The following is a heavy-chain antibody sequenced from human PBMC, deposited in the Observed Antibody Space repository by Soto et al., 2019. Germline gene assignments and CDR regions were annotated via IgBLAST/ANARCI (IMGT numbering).Heavy chain of an antibody. D-gene: IGHD6-19*01. Sequence: QLQLQESGSGLVKPSQTLALTCAVSGGSISSGGNSWSWIRQPPGKGLEWIGYIYHSGSTYYNPSHKRRATLSGDRSKNQFSLKLSTVAAADTAVYYCARAGGLGAVAVDYWGQGTLVTVSS. V-gene: IGHV4-30-2*01. CDR2: IYHSGST. J-gene: IGHJ4*02. CDR3: ARAGGLGAVAVDY. CDR1: GGSISSGGNS.